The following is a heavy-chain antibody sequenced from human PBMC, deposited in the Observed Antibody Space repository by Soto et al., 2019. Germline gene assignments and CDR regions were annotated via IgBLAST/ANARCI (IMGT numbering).Heavy chain of an antibody. V-gene: IGHV4-59*01. D-gene: IGHD3-3*01. CDR1: GGSISSYY. CDR2: IYYSGST. J-gene: IGHJ4*02. CDR3: ARGAGITIFGVVNDY. Sequence: QVQLQESGPGLVKPSETLSLTCTVSGGSISSYYWSWIRQPPGKGLEWIGYIYYSGSTNYNPSLKSRVTTSVATSKNQFSLKLSSVTAADTAVYYCARGAGITIFGVVNDYWGQGTLVTVSS.